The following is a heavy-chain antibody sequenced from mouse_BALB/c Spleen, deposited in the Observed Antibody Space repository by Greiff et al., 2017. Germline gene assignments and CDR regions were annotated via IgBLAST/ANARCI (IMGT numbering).Heavy chain of an antibody. Sequence: EVKLVESGGGLVQPGGSMKLSCVASGFTFSNYWMNWVRQSPEKGLEWVAEIRLKSNNYATHYAESVKGRFTISRDDSKSSVYLQMNNLRAEDTGIYYCTRLRDYWYFDVWGAGTTVTVSS. CDR1: GFTFSNYW. CDR2: IRLKSNNYAT. V-gene: IGHV6-6*02. D-gene: IGHD1-1*01. J-gene: IGHJ1*01. CDR3: TRLRDYWYFDV.